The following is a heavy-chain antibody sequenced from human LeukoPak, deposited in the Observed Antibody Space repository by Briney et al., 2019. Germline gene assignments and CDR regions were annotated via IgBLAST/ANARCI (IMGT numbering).Heavy chain of an antibody. CDR2: VNGDGTGT. Sequence: GGSLRLSCAASGFTFNRYNMNWVRQAPGKGLIWVSRVNGDGTGTIYADSVKGRFTISRDNAKNTLYLQMNSLRAEDTAVYYCARYADGIFYWGQGTLVTVSS. J-gene: IGHJ4*02. D-gene: IGHD1-14*01. CDR3: ARYADGIFY. CDR1: GFTFNRYN. V-gene: IGHV3-74*01.